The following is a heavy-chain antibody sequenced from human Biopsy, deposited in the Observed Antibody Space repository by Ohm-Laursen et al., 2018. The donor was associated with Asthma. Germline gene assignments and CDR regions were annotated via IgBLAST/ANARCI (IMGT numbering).Heavy chain of an antibody. CDR2: STQGGGT. Sequence: SQTLSLTCAVYGGSLRGYVWTWIRQPPGKGLEWIGESTQGGGTTFNPSLKRRVTISIDSSKSQLSLKLRSVTAADTAVYYCARGPEWNGLDVWGQGTTVTVSS. J-gene: IGHJ6*02. D-gene: IGHD3-3*01. CDR3: ARGPEWNGLDV. V-gene: IGHV4-34*01. CDR1: GGSLRGYV.